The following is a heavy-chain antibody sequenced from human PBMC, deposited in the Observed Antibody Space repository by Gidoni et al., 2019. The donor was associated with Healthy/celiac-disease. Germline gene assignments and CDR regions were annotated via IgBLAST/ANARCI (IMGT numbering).Heavy chain of an antibody. V-gene: IGHV3-11*01. D-gene: IGHD3-10*01. J-gene: IGHJ4*02. CDR3: AREYMVRGGLPYYFDY. Sequence: QVQLVESGGGLVKPGVSRRLSCAASGLTFRDYYMSWIRQAPEKGLEWVSYISSSGSTIYYTDSVKGRFTISRDNTKNSLYLQMNSLRAEDTAVYYCAREYMVRGGLPYYFDYWGQGTLVTVSS. CDR1: GLTFRDYY. CDR2: ISSSGSTI.